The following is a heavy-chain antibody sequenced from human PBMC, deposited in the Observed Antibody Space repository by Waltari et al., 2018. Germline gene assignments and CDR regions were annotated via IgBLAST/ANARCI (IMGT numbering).Heavy chain of an antibody. CDR3: TRVTGGSWEGGFDP. D-gene: IGHD6-13*01. V-gene: IGHV1-69*05. J-gene: IGHJ5*02. Sequence: QVQLVQSGAEVKKPGSSVKVSCKAYGGPFSSYALNWVRQAPGQGLEWMGGIIPVFGTANYAQRFQGRVTITTEESTSTAYMELSSLKPEDTAVYYCTRVTGGSWEGGFDPWGQGTLVTVSS. CDR1: GGPFSSYA. CDR2: IIPVFGTA.